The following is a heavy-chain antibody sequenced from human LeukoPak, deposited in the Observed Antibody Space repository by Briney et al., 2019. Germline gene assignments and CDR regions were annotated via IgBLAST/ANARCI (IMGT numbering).Heavy chain of an antibody. Sequence: GGSLRLSCAASGFTFSSYAMSWVRQAPGKGLEWVSAISGSGGSTYYADSVQGRFTISRDNAKNSLYLQMNSLRAEDTAVYYCVRDVGYPYDQWGQGTLVTVST. CDR2: ISGSGGST. D-gene: IGHD6-13*01. J-gene: IGHJ4*02. CDR1: GFTFSSYA. V-gene: IGHV3-23*01. CDR3: VRDVGYPYDQ.